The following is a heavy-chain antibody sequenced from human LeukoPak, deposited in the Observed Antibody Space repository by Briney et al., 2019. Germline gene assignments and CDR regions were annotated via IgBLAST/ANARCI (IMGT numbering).Heavy chain of an antibody. D-gene: IGHD6-6*01. CDR1: GYTLTGYY. J-gene: IGHJ4*02. Sequence: ASVKVSCKASGYTLTGYYMHWVRQAPGQGLEWMGWINPNSGGTNYAQKFQGRVTMTRDTSISTAYMELSRRRSDDTAVYYCARARSSSLVFFDYWGQGTLVTVSS. CDR3: ARARSSSLVFFDY. V-gene: IGHV1-2*02. CDR2: INPNSGGT.